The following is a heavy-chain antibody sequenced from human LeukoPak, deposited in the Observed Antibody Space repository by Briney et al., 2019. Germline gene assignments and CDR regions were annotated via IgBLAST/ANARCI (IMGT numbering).Heavy chain of an antibody. V-gene: IGHV1-2*02. Sequence: ASVKVSCKASGYTFTGYYMHWVRQAPGQGLEWMGWINPNSGGTNYAQKFQGRVTMTRDTSISTAYMELSRLRPDDTAVYYCARDPYYGSGRRYGMDVWGQGTTVTVSS. CDR1: GYTFTGYY. CDR2: INPNSGGT. D-gene: IGHD3-10*01. J-gene: IGHJ6*02. CDR3: ARDPYYGSGRRYGMDV.